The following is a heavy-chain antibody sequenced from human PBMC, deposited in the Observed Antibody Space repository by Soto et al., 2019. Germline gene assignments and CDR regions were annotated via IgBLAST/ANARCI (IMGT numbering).Heavy chain of an antibody. V-gene: IGHV4-30-4*01. CDR3: ARHEYYDSSGYYYEGPFDI. CDR1: GGSISSGDYY. J-gene: IGHJ3*02. CDR2: IYYSGST. Sequence: PSETLSLTCTFSGGSISSGDYYWSWIRQPPGKGLEWIGYIYYSGSTYYNPSLKSRVTISVDTSKNQFSLKLSSVTAADTAVYYCARHEYYDSSGYYYEGPFDIWGQGTMVTVSS. D-gene: IGHD3-22*01.